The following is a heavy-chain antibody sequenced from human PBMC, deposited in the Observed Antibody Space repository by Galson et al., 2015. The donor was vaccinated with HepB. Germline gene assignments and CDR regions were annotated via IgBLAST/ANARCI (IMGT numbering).Heavy chain of an antibody. CDR3: ARGGYYGSGSYYYYYGMDV. V-gene: IGHV3-21*01. D-gene: IGHD3-10*01. CDR2: ISSSSSYI. Sequence: SLRLSCAASGFTFSSYSMNWVRQAPGKGLEWVSSISSSSSYIYYADSVKGRFTISRDNAKNSLYLQMNSLRAEDTAVYYCARGGYYGSGSYYYYYGMDVWGQGTTVTVSS. J-gene: IGHJ6*02. CDR1: GFTFSSYS.